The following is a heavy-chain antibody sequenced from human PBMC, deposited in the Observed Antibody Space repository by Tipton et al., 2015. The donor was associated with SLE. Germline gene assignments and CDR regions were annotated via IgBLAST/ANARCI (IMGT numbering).Heavy chain of an antibody. CDR2: ISTSVTTT. CDR1: GFTLSSYE. Sequence: SLRLSCAASGFTLSSYEMNWVRQAPGKGLEWVSYISTSVTTTYYADSAKGRFTISRDNAKNSLYLQMNSLRVEDTAVYYCAKAGSNWHNYFDYWGQGTLVTVSS. J-gene: IGHJ4*02. CDR3: AKAGSNWHNYFDY. D-gene: IGHD1-26*01. V-gene: IGHV3-48*03.